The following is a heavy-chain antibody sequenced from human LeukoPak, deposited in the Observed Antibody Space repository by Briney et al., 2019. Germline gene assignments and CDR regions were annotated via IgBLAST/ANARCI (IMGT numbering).Heavy chain of an antibody. Sequence: QPGGSLRLSCADSGYTLSRYAMRWGREALGKGLGWGSAVSGSGGSTYSADSVKGRFPTPRNNSKTTLYLQMNGLRAGDTAVYYCAKRDCSSTSCPIGSGGQATLVTVSS. V-gene: IGHV3-23*01. CDR1: GYTLSRYA. J-gene: IGHJ4*02. CDR2: VSGSGGST. CDR3: AKRDCSSTSCPIGS. D-gene: IGHD2-2*01.